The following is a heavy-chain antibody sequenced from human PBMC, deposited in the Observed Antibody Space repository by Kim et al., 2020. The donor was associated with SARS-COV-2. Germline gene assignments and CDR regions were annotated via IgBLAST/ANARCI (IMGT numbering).Heavy chain of an antibody. D-gene: IGHD4-17*01. J-gene: IGHJ6*02. CDR1: GGTFSSYA. CDR2: IIPILGIA. CDR3: ASSTLQILMTTVYYYGMDV. Sequence: SVKVSCKASGGTFSSYAISWVRQAPGQGLEWMGRIIPILGIANYAQKFQGRVTITADKSTSTAYMELSSLRSEDTAVYYCASSTLQILMTTVYYYGMDVWGQGTTVTVSS. V-gene: IGHV1-69*04.